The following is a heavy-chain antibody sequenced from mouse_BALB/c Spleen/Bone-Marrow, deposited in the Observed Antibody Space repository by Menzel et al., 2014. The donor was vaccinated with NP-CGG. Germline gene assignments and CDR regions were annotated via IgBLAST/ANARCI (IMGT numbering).Heavy chain of an antibody. CDR2: IWAGGST. Sequence: QVHVKQSGPGLVAPSQSLSITCTVSGFSLTSYGVHWVRQPPGKGLEWLGVIWAGGSTNYNSALMSRLSISKDSSKSQVFLKMNSLQTDDTAMYYCARVLRYAMDYWGQGTSVTVSS. CDR3: ARVLRYAMDY. J-gene: IGHJ4*01. V-gene: IGHV2-9*02. CDR1: GFSLTSYG.